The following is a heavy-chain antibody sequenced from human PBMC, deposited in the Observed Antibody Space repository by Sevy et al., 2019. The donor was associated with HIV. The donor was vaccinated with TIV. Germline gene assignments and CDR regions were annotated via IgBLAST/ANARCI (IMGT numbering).Heavy chain of an antibody. CDR3: ARDGPIKDHIVVVPAATNAQNWFDP. D-gene: IGHD2-2*01. CDR2: ISAYNGNT. Sequence: ASVKVSCKASGYTFTSYGISWVRQAPGQGLEWMGWISAYNGNTNYAQKLQGRVTMTTDTSTSTAYMELRSLRSDDTAVYYCARDGPIKDHIVVVPAATNAQNWFDPWGQGTLVTVSS. CDR1: GYTFTSYG. J-gene: IGHJ5*02. V-gene: IGHV1-18*01.